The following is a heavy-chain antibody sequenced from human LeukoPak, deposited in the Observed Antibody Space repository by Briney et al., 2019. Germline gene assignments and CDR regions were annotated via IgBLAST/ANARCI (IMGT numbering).Heavy chain of an antibody. CDR3: ARGGYSGYENFDY. CDR1: GYTFTNYA. V-gene: IGHV1-2*02. J-gene: IGHJ4*02. Sequence: ASVKVSCKASGYTFTNYAMNWVRQAPGQGLEWMGWINPNSGGTNYAQKFQGRVTMTRDTSISTAYMELSRLRSDDTAVYYCARGGYSGYENFDYWGQGTLVTVSS. CDR2: INPNSGGT. D-gene: IGHD5-12*01.